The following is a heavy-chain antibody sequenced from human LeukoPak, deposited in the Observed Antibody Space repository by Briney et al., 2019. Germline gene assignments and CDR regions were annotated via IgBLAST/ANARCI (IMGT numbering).Heavy chain of an antibody. D-gene: IGHD5-18*01. CDR3: ARDPPPDTAMVMGDYYYYYGMDV. J-gene: IGHJ6*02. V-gene: IGHV3-30*04. CDR2: ISYDGSNK. Sequence: GGSLRLSCAASGFTISSYAMHWVRQAPGKGLEWVAVISYDGSNKYYADSVKGRFTISRDNSKNTLYLQMNSLRAEDTAVYYCARDPPPDTAMVMGDYYYYYGMDVWGQGTTVTVSS. CDR1: GFTISSYA.